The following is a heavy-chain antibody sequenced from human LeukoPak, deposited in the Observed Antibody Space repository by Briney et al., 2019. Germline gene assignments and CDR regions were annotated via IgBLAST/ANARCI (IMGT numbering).Heavy chain of an antibody. V-gene: IGHV3-23*01. J-gene: IGHJ4*02. CDR2: ISGSGGST. CDR1: GFTFSGYA. Sequence: PGGSLRLSCAASGFTFSGYAMSWVRQAPGKGLEWVSVISGSGGSTYHADSVKGRFTISRDNSKNTLYLQMNSLRAEDTAVYYCAKSLRGRETSSFDYWGQGTLVTVSS. CDR3: AKSLRGRETSSFDY. D-gene: IGHD3-10*01.